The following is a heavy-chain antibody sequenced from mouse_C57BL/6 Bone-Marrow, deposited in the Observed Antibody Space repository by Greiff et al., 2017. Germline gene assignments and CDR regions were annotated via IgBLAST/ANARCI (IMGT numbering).Heavy chain of an antibody. J-gene: IGHJ4*01. Sequence: VQLQQSGPGLVPPSQSLSITCTVSGFSLTSYGVHWVRQSPGKGLEWLGVIWSGGSTDYNAAFISRLSISKDNSKSQVFFKMNSLQADDTAIYYCARGISGGYYAMDYWGQGTSVTVSS. CDR1: GFSLTSYG. CDR2: IWSGGST. CDR3: ARGISGGYYAMDY. V-gene: IGHV2-2*01.